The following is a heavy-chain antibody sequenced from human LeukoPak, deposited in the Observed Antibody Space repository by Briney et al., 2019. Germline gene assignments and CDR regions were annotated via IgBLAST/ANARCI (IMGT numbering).Heavy chain of an antibody. CDR1: GFTLSRHW. CDR2: IISDGSMT. V-gene: IGHV3-74*01. J-gene: IGHJ4*02. CDR3: VRQGTVGEFDY. D-gene: IGHD1-26*01. Sequence: GGSLRLSCVASGFTLSRHWMHWVRQAPGKGLVWVSRIISDGSMTNYAESVRDRFTISRDNAKNTVYVQMNSLRPEDSAVYYCVRQGTVGEFDYWGQGTLVTVSS.